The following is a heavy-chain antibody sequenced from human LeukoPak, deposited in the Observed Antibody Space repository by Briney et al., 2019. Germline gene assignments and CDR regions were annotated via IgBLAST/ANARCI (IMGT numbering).Heavy chain of an antibody. D-gene: IGHD5-12*01. Sequence: ASVKVSCKASGGTFSSYAISWVRQAPGQGLEGMGRIIPIHGIANYAQKFQGRVTITADKSTSTAYMELSSLRSEDTAVYYCARGEATVEMATIDWGQGTMVTVSS. CDR3: ARGEATVEMATID. CDR1: GGTFSSYA. J-gene: IGHJ3*01. CDR2: IIPIHGIA. V-gene: IGHV1-69*04.